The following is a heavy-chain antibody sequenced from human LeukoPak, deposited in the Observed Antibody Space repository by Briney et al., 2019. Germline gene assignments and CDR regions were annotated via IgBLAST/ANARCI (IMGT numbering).Heavy chain of an antibody. D-gene: IGHD1-14*01. V-gene: IGHV1-69*13. CDR1: GGTFSSYA. CDR3: ARGSEPHYYGMDV. Sequence: SVKVPCKASGGTFSSYAISWVRQAPGQGLEWMGGIIPIFGTANYAQKFQGRVTITADESTSTAYMELSSLRSEDTAVYYCARGSEPHYYGMDVWGQGTTVTVSS. J-gene: IGHJ6*02. CDR2: IIPIFGTA.